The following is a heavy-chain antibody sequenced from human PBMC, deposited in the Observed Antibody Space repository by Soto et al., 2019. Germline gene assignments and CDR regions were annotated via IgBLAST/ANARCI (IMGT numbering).Heavy chain of an antibody. CDR3: ARDVNYGDGTAYYDVFDI. CDR2: IRGDGSRE. CDR1: GFTFGNYW. D-gene: IGHD4-17*01. Sequence: DVQLVESGGDLVQPGGSLRLSCAASGFTFGNYWMAWVRQAPGKGLEWVANIRGDGSREYYLDSVRGRFSVSRDNALESLYLRMTGLRVEDTAVYYCARDVNYGDGTAYYDVFDIWGQGTVVTVSS. J-gene: IGHJ3*02. V-gene: IGHV3-7*05.